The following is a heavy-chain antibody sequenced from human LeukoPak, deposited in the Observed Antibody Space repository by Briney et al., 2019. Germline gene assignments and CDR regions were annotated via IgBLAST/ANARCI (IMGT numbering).Heavy chain of an antibody. J-gene: IGHJ3*02. CDR2: IYHSGST. CDR1: GGTISSSHW. Sequence: SETLSLTCAVAGGTISSSHWWSWVRQPPGKGLEWIGEIYHSGSTNYNPSLKSRVTISVDKSKNQFSLKLSSGTAADTAVYYCAVGGVYLLGGAEAFDSWGQGTMVTVSS. CDR3: AVGGVYLLGGAEAFDS. V-gene: IGHV4-4*02. D-gene: IGHD3-16*01.